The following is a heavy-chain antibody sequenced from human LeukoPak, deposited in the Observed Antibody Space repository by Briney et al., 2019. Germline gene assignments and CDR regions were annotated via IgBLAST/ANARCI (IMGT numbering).Heavy chain of an antibody. V-gene: IGHV3-43*02. CDR2: ISGDGGST. CDR3: ANRAQMTS. J-gene: IGHJ5*02. Sequence: GGSLRLSCAASGFTFDDYAMHWVRQAPGKGLEWVSLISGDGGSTYYADSVKGRFTISRDNSKNSLYLQMNGLRTEDTALYYCANRAQMTSWGQGTLVTVSS. CDR1: GFTFDDYA. D-gene: IGHD2-21*02.